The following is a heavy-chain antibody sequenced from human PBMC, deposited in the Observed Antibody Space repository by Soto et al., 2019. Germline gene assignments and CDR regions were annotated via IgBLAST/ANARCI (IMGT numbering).Heavy chain of an antibody. D-gene: IGHD3-10*01. CDR2: ISAYNGNT. Sequence: GASVKVSCKASGYTFTSYGISWVRQAPGQGLEWMGWISAYNGNTNYAQKLQGRVTMTTDTSTSTAYMELRSLRSDDTAVYYCARQHYYGSGSYYNAGYYYYYMDVWGKGTTVIVAS. J-gene: IGHJ6*03. CDR3: ARQHYYGSGSYYNAGYYYYYMDV. V-gene: IGHV1-18*01. CDR1: GYTFTSYG.